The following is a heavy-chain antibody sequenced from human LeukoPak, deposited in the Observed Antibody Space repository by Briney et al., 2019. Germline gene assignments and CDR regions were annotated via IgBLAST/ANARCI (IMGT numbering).Heavy chain of an antibody. CDR1: GFSFTSFA. Sequence: GGSLRLSCAASGFSFTSFAIHWVRQAPGKGLEWVAIIWSDGNTKYYADSVKGRFTISRDNSKNTLYLQMNSLRAEDTAVYYCAKDGVGMGAYYFDYWGQGTLVTVSS. CDR2: IWSDGNTK. V-gene: IGHV3-30*02. J-gene: IGHJ4*02. D-gene: IGHD1-26*01. CDR3: AKDGVGMGAYYFDY.